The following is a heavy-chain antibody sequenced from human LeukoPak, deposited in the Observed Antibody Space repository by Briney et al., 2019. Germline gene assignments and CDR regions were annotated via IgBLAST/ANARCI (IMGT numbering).Heavy chain of an antibody. CDR1: GFXFTSYW. CDR2: INSAGSSA. V-gene: IGHV3-74*01. D-gene: IGHD2-2*01. CDR3: ARERYCTSTSCSSYFGIDV. Sequence: GGSLRLSCAASGFXFTSYWMHWVRHVPGKGQMWVARINSAGSSASYGGSVQGRFTISRDNAKNSLYLQMNSLRAEDTAVYYCARERYCTSTSCSSYFGIDVWGQGTTVTVSS. J-gene: IGHJ6*02.